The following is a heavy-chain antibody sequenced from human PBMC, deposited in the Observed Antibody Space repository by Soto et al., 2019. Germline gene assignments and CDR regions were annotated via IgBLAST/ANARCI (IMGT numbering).Heavy chain of an antibody. CDR2: IKSKAAGGTT. Sequence: EVQLVASGGGLVKPGGSLRLSCAASGFTFTSAWMNWVRQAPGKGLEWVGRIKSKAAGGTTDYAAPVKGRFTISRDDSKDTLYLEMNSLQIEDTAMYYCSSLYRTDPWGQGTLVTVSS. V-gene: IGHV3-15*07. CDR3: SSLYRTDP. CDR1: GFTFTSAW. D-gene: IGHD3-10*01. J-gene: IGHJ5*02.